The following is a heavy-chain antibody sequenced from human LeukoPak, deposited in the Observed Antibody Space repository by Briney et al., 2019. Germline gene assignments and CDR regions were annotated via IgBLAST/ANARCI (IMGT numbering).Heavy chain of an antibody. V-gene: IGHV4-38-2*01. J-gene: IGHJ6*03. CDR3: ARSNYYYYYMDV. Sequence: SETLSLXCAVSDYSISSGYYWGWIRQPPGMGLEWIGNIYHTGNTYYNPSLKSRVTISLDTSKNQFSLKLSSVTAADTAVYYCARSNYYYYYMDVWGKGTTVTVSS. CDR2: IYHTGNT. CDR1: DYSISSGYY.